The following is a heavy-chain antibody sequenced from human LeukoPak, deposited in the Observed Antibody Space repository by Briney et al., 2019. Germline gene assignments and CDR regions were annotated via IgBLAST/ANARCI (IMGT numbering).Heavy chain of an antibody. V-gene: IGHV3-9*01. CDR2: INWNSGNI. CDR3: AKDKRARYSSGWYGTFDI. CDR1: GFTFDDYA. D-gene: IGHD6-19*01. Sequence: GRSLRLSCAASGFTFDDYALHWVRQAPGKGLEWVSGINWNSGNIGYGDSVKGRFTISRDNAKNSLYLQMNSLRVEDTAMYYCAKDKRARYSSGWYGTFDIWGQGTMVTVSS. J-gene: IGHJ3*02.